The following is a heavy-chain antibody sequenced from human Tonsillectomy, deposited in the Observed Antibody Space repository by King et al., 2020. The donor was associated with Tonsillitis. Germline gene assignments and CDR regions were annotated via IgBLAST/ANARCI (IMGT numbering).Heavy chain of an antibody. J-gene: IGHJ4*02. CDR1: GGSISNSSYY. CDR3: ARQAPMIGVVSLDY. V-gene: IGHV4-39*01. D-gene: IGHD3-22*01. CDR2: IYYTGST. Sequence: QLQESGPGLVKPSETLSLTCTVSGGSISNSSYYWGWIRQPPGKGLEWIGSIYYTGSTYYNPSLKSRVTISADTSKNQFSLKLSSVTAADTAVYYCARQAPMIGVVSLDYWGQGTLVTVSS.